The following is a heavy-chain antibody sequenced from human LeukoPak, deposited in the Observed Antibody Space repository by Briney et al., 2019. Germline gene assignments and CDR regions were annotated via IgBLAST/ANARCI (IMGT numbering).Heavy chain of an antibody. CDR2: ISSSSSYI. CDR3: ARDDDILTGYKYCFDY. V-gene: IGHV3-21*01. D-gene: IGHD3-9*01. Sequence: PGGSLRLSCAASGFTFSSYSMNWVRQAPGKGLEWVSSISSSSSYIYYADSVKGRFTISRDNAKNSLYLQMNSLRAEDTAVYYCARDDDILTGYKYCFDYWGQGTLVTVSS. CDR1: GFTFSSYS. J-gene: IGHJ4*02.